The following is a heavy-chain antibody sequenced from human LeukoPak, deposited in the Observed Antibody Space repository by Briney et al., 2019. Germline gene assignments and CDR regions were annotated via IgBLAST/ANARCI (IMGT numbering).Heavy chain of an antibody. D-gene: IGHD5-18*01. CDR3: ARQVIGTWIQLWTTSVGLDY. J-gene: IGHJ4*02. CDR2: IYYSGST. Sequence: PSETLSLTCTVSGGSISSGGYYWSWIRQHPGKGLEYIGYIYYSGSTYYNPSLKSRVTISVDTSKNQFSLKLSSVTAADTAVYYCARQVIGTWIQLWTTSVGLDYWGQGTLVTVSS. V-gene: IGHV4-39*01. CDR1: GGSISSGGYY.